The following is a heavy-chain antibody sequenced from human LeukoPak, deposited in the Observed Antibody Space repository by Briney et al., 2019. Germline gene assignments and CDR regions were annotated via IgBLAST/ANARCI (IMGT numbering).Heavy chain of an antibody. CDR2: ISGDGVST. CDR1: GFTFSSYA. CDR3: ARESGKFDY. J-gene: IGHJ4*02. Sequence: GGSLRLSCAASGFTFSSYAMHWVRQAPGQGLEWVSLISGDGVSTFFADSVKGRFSISRGNSKNSLFLEMSSLRTEDTAMYYCARESGKFDYWGQGTLVAVSS. V-gene: IGHV3-43*02.